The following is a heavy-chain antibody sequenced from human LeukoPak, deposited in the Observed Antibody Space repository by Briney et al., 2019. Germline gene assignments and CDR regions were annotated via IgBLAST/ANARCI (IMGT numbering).Heavy chain of an antibody. CDR1: GFTFSSHG. CDR2: ISSGSRPI. Sequence: GGSLRLSCAVSGFTFSSHGMHWVRQAPGKGLDWISYISSGSRPIYYADSVEGRFTVSRDNAKNCLYLQMRSLRAEDTAVYYCARESITGHRDFDYWGQGTLVTVSS. D-gene: IGHD1-20*01. J-gene: IGHJ4*02. V-gene: IGHV3-48*01. CDR3: ARESITGHRDFDY.